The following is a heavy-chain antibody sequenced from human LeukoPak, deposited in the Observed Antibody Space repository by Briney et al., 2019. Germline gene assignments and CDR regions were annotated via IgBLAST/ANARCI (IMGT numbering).Heavy chain of an antibody. CDR3: ARDGITMVRGVTSHFDY. J-gene: IGHJ4*02. D-gene: IGHD3-10*01. CDR2: ISSSSSYT. CDR1: GFTFSSYS. Sequence: GGSLRLSCAASGFTFSSYSMNWVRQAPGKGLEWVSSISSSSSYTYYADSVKGRFTISRDNAKNSLYLQMNSLRAEDTAVYYCARDGITMVRGVTSHFDYWGQGTLVTVSS. V-gene: IGHV3-21*01.